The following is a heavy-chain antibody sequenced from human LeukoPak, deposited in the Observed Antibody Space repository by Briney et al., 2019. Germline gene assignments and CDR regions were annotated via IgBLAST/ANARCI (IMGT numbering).Heavy chain of an antibody. CDR1: GFTFSSYA. V-gene: IGHV3-30-3*01. D-gene: IGHD4-17*01. CDR2: ISYDGSNK. CDR3: ARDGHGVPLDY. J-gene: IGHJ4*02. Sequence: GGSPRLSCAASGFTFSSYAMHWVRQAPGKGLEWVAVISYDGSNKYYADSVKGRFTISRDNSKNTLYLQINSLRAEDTALYYCARDGHGVPLDYWGQGTLVTVSP.